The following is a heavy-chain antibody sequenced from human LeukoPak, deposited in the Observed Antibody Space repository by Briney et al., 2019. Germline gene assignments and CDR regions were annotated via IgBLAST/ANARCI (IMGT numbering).Heavy chain of an antibody. Sequence: GASVKVSCKASGYTFTSYGISWVRQAPGQGLECMGWISAYNGNTNYAQKLQGRVTMTTDTSTSTAYMELRSLRSDDTAVYYCARGYPYYDSSGYYETLDYWGQGTLVTVSS. D-gene: IGHD3-22*01. CDR1: GYTFTSYG. V-gene: IGHV1-18*01. CDR3: ARGYPYYDSSGYYETLDY. J-gene: IGHJ4*02. CDR2: ISAYNGNT.